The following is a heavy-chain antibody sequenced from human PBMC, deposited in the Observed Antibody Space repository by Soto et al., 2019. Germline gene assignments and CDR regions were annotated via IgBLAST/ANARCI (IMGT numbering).Heavy chain of an antibody. J-gene: IGHJ4*02. V-gene: IGHV1-69*13. CDR2: IVPIVDTA. D-gene: IGHD5-12*01. CDR3: VRVVPIPGYPDY. CDR1: GGTFSSYA. Sequence: SVKVSCKTSGGTFSSYAISWVRQAPGQGLEWMGGIVPIVDTATYAQKFQGRVTITADESTSTAYMELSRLRSDDTAVYYCVRVVPIPGYPDYWGQATLVTVSS.